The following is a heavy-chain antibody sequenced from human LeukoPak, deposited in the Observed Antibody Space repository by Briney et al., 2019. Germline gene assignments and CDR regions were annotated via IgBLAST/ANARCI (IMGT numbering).Heavy chain of an antibody. CDR2: ISAYNGNT. V-gene: IGHV1-18*01. J-gene: IGHJ5*02. CDR1: GYTFTNYG. D-gene: IGHD6-19*01. CDR3: ARGGGTVAGTWFDP. Sequence: ASLKVSRKASGYTFTNYGISWVRQAPGQGLEWMGWISAYNGNTNYPQKLQGRVTMTTDTSTSTAYMELRSLRSDDTAVYYCARGGGTVAGTWFDPWGQGTLVTVSS.